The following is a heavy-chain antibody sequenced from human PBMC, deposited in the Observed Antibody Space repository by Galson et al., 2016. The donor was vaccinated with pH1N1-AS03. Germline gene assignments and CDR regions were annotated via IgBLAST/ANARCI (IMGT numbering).Heavy chain of an antibody. CDR1: GLRFIDYW. CDR3: TTGMVELDY. D-gene: IGHD3-10*01. J-gene: IGHJ4*02. CDR2: IDQAGSER. Sequence: SLRLSCAASGLRFIDYWMTWVRQAPGKGLEWVANIDQAGSERYYMDSVEGRLTIPRDNAKNSLSLQMNSLTSEDTAVYYCTTGMVELDYWGQGTLVTVSS. V-gene: IGHV3-7*01.